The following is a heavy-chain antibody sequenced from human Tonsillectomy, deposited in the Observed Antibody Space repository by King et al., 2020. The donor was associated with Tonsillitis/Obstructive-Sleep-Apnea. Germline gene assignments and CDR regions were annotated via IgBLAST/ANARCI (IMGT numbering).Heavy chain of an antibody. J-gene: IGHJ6*02. CDR1: GYTFTNYY. CDR2: INPSDGFT. V-gene: IGHV1-46*01. CDR3: ARDRDGKQQTAGLDV. Sequence: VQLVESGAEVKKPGASVKVSCETSGYTFTNYYIHWVRQAPGQGLEWMGIINPSDGFTNYAQKFQGRVTMTSDTSSSTLYMELSSLRSEDTGVYYCARDRDGKQQTAGLDVWGQGTTVTVSS. D-gene: IGHD6-13*01.